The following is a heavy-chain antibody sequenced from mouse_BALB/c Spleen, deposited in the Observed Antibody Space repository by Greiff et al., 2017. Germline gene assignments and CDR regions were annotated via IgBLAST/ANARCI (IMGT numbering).Heavy chain of an antibody. V-gene: IGHV5-12-1*01. J-gene: IGHJ1*01. CDR1: GFAFSSYD. Sequence: DVMLVESGGGLVKPGGSLKLSCAASGFAFSSYDMSWVRQTPEKRLEWVAYISSGGGSTYYPDTVKGRFTISRDNAKNTLYLQMSSLKSEDTAMYYCARGYGSSYWYFDVWGAGTTVTVSS. CDR3: ARGYGSSYWYFDV. CDR2: ISSGGGST. D-gene: IGHD1-1*01.